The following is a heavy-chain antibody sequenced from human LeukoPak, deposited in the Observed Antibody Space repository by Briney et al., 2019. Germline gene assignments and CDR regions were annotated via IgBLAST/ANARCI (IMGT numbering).Heavy chain of an antibody. D-gene: IGHD6-13*01. V-gene: IGHV1-24*01. CDR3: ATDLVAAAGKEVDDY. CDR2: FDPEDGET. J-gene: IGHJ4*02. Sequence: ASVKVSCKVSGYTLTELSMHWVRQAPGKGLGWMGGFDPEDGETIYAQKFQGRVTMTEDTSTDTAYMELSSLRSEDTAVYYCATDLVAAAGKEVDDYWGQGTLVTVSS. CDR1: GYTLTELS.